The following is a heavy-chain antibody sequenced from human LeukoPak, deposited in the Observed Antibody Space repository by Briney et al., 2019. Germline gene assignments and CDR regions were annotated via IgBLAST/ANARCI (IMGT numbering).Heavy chain of an antibody. CDR2: INPNSGGT. CDR1: GYTFTDYY. D-gene: IGHD5-12*01. Sequence: ASVKVSCKASGYTFTDYYMHWVRQAPGQGLEWMGRINPNSGGTNYAQKFQGRVTMTRDTSISTAYMELSRLRSDDTAVYYCARVATTATPWYYMDVWGKGTTVTTSS. V-gene: IGHV1-2*06. J-gene: IGHJ6*03. CDR3: ARVATTATPWYYMDV.